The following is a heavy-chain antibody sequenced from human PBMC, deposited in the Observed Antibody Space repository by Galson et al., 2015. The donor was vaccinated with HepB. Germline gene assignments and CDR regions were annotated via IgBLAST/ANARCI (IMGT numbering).Heavy chain of an antibody. CDR3: AKGSGYSSGWYLDY. V-gene: IGHV3-30*18. J-gene: IGHJ4*02. CDR1: GFTFSSYG. D-gene: IGHD6-19*01. CDR2: ISYDGSNK. Sequence: SLRLSCAASGFTFSSYGMHWVRQAPGKGLEWVAVISYDGSNKYYADSVKGRFTISRDNSKNTLYLQMNSLRAEDTAVYYCAKGSGYSSGWYLDYWGQGTLVTVSS.